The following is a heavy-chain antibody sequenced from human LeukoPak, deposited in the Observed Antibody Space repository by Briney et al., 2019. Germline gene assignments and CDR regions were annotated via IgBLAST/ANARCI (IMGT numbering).Heavy chain of an antibody. D-gene: IGHD5-24*01. Sequence: PSETLSLTCTVSGGSISSYYWSWIRQPPGKGLEWIGYIYYSGSTNYNPSLKSRVTISVDTSKNQFSLKLSSVTAADTAVYYCARDPYWSGDGYNHGTFDIWGQGTMVTVSS. CDR1: GGSISSYY. CDR3: ARDPYWSGDGYNHGTFDI. CDR2: IYYSGST. V-gene: IGHV4-59*01. J-gene: IGHJ3*02.